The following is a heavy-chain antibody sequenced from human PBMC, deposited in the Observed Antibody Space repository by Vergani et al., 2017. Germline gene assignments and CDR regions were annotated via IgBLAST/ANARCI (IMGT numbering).Heavy chain of an antibody. CDR1: GFTFSSYG. Sequence: QVQLVESGGGVVQPGRSLRLSCAASGFTFSSYGMHWVRQAPGKGLEWVAVIWYDGSNKYYADSVKGRFTISRENSKNTLYLQMNSLRAEDTAVYYCARDIKRYCSGGSCDIDYWGQGTLVTVSS. V-gene: IGHV3-33*01. J-gene: IGHJ4*02. CDR2: IWYDGSNK. CDR3: ARDIKRYCSGGSCDIDY. D-gene: IGHD2-15*01.